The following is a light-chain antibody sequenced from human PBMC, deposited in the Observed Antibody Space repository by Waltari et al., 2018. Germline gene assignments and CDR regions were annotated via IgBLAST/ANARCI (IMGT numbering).Light chain of an antibody. CDR1: QSVGSK. J-gene: IGKJ4*01. Sequence: EIEMTQSPATLSVSPGERATLSCRASQSVGSKLAWYQQKPGQAPRLLIYDAYTRATGIPARFSGSGSGTEFTLTISSLQAEDVAVYYCQQYYGTPCTFGGGTKVEMK. CDR2: DAY. V-gene: IGKV3-15*01. CDR3: QQYYGTPCT.